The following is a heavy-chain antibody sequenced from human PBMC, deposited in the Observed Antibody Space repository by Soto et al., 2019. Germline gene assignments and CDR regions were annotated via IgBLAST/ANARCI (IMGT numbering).Heavy chain of an antibody. V-gene: IGHV4-31*03. CDR1: GVSFSSGGYY. CDR3: AIVIGVDSEYYFDF. Sequence: KPSETLSLTCTVSGVSFSSGGYYWIWIRQHPGKGLEWNGNIYYSGRTYYNPSLKSRVIMSVDTSKNHVSLTLRSVTASDSAMYYCAIVIGVDSEYYFDFWGQGTLVTVSS. J-gene: IGHJ4*02. D-gene: IGHD2-21*02. CDR2: IYYSGRT.